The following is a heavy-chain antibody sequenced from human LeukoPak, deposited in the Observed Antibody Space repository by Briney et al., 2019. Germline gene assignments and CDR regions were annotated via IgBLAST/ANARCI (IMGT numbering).Heavy chain of an antibody. CDR3: ARDDTTYYYGSGSFPSQ. D-gene: IGHD3-10*01. CDR1: GFTFSTYW. J-gene: IGHJ4*02. CDR2: IKQDGSEK. Sequence: PGGSLRHSCSASGFTFSTYWMSWVRQAPGKGLEWVANIKQDGSEKYYVDSVKGRFTISRDNAKNSPYLQMNSLRAEDTAVYSCARDDTTYYYGSGSFPSQWSQGTLVTVSS. V-gene: IGHV3-7*01.